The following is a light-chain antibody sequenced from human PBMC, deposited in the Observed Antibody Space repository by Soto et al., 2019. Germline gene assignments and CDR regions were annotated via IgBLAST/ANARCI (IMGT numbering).Light chain of an antibody. CDR2: EVS. V-gene: IGLV2-14*01. Sequence: QSVLTQPASVSGSPGQSITIPCTGTSSDVGGYNSVSWYQQHPGKAPKLMIYEVSNRPSGVSNHFSGSKSGTTASLTISGLQAEDEADYYCSSYTSSSTVIFGGGTKLTVL. J-gene: IGLJ2*01. CDR1: SSDVGGYNS. CDR3: SSYTSSSTVI.